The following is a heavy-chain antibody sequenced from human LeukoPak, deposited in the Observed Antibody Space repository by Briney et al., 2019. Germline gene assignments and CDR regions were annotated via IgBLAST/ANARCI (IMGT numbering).Heavy chain of an antibody. J-gene: IGHJ4*02. D-gene: IGHD3-3*01. Sequence: GGSLRLSCAAPGFTFSSYAMHWVRQAPGKGLEWVAVISYDGSNKYYADSVKGRFTISRDNSKNTLYLQMNSLRAEDTAVYYCASLRFLDPIDYWGQGTLVTVSS. CDR3: ASLRFLDPIDY. CDR2: ISYDGSNK. CDR1: GFTFSSYA. V-gene: IGHV3-30-3*01.